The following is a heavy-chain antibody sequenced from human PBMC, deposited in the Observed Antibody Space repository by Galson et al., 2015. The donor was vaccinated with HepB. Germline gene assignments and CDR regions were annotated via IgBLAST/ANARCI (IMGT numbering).Heavy chain of an antibody. D-gene: IGHD6-19*01. CDR3: ARDNSSGWFFDY. J-gene: IGHJ4*02. CDR2: INAANGNT. CDR1: GYSFISYG. Sequence: SCKASGYSFISYGIHWVRQAPGQRPEWMGWINAANGNTKYSEKFQGRVTISRDTSATTVYMEVSSLRSEDTAIYHCARDNSSGWFFDYWGQGTLVTVSS. V-gene: IGHV1-3*01.